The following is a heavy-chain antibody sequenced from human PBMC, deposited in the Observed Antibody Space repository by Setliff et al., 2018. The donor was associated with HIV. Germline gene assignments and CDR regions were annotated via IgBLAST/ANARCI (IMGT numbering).Heavy chain of an antibody. CDR2: IFHSGSS. Sequence: SETLSLTCTVSGASISTYYWSWIRQPPGKGLEWIGYIFHSGSSNYNPSLKSRVTMSVDTSKNQFSLNLTSVTAADTAVYYCARDRGSYNFWSGLARGDNWFDPWGQGTLVTVSS. V-gene: IGHV4-59*01. J-gene: IGHJ5*02. CDR3: ARDRGSYNFWSGLARGDNWFDP. CDR1: GASISTYY. D-gene: IGHD3-3*01.